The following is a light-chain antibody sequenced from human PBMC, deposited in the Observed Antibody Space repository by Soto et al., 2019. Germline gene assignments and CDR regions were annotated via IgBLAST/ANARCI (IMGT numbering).Light chain of an antibody. CDR2: EVS. CDR1: SSDVGGYNY. J-gene: IGLJ2*01. CDR3: SSYTSSSTLV. Sequence: QSALTQPASVSGSPGQSITISCTGTSSDVGGYNYVSWYQQHPGKAPKLMIYEVSNRPSGGSNRFSGSKSGNTASLSISGLQAADEADYYCSSYTSSSTLVFGGGTKLTVL. V-gene: IGLV2-14*01.